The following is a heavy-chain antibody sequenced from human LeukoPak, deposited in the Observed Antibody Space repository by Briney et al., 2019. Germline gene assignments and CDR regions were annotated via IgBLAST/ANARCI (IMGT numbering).Heavy chain of an antibody. V-gene: IGHV4-34*01. D-gene: IGHD6-13*01. Sequence: SETLSLTCAVYGGSFSGYYWSWIRQPPGKGLEWIGEINHSGSTNYNPSLKSRVTISVDTSKNQFSLKLSSVTAVDTAVYYCARGNRSLAAVSFDYWGQGTLVTVSS. CDR3: ARGNRSLAAVSFDY. CDR1: GGSFSGYY. CDR2: INHSGST. J-gene: IGHJ4*02.